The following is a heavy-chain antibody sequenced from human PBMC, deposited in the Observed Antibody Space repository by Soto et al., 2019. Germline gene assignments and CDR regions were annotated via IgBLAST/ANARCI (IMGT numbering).Heavy chain of an antibody. Sequence: WTWIRQPPGKGLEWIGYFDYSGSTNYNPSLKSRVTISVDTSKNQFSLKLSSVTAADTAVYYCARTYCSSTSCQAHGMDVWGQGTTVTVSS. J-gene: IGHJ6*02. D-gene: IGHD2-2*01. CDR3: ARTYCSSTSCQAHGMDV. V-gene: IGHV4-59*01. CDR2: FDYSGST.